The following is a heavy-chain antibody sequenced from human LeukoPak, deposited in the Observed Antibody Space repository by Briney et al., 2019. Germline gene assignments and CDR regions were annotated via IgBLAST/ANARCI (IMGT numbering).Heavy chain of an antibody. V-gene: IGHV1-69*10. J-gene: IGHJ4*02. Sequence: GASVKVSCKASGGTFSSYAISWVRQAPGQGLEWMGRIIPILGIANYAQKFQGRVTITADKSTSTAYMELSSLRSEDTAVYYCARDRAPIDGGYYPYWGQGTLVTVSS. CDR3: ARDRAPIDGGYYPY. CDR1: GGTFSSYA. D-gene: IGHD4-17*01. CDR2: IIPILGIA.